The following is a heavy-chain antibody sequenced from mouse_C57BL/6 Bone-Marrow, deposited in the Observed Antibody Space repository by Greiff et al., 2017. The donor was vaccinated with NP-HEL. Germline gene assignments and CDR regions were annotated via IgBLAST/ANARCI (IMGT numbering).Heavy chain of an antibody. V-gene: IGHV1-82*01. Sequence: VQLKESGPELVKPGASVKISCKASGYAFSSSWMNWVKQRPGKGLEWIGRIYPGDGDTNYNGKFKGKATLTADKSSSTAYMQLSSLTSEDSAVYFCARWRTPWFAYWGQGTLVTVSA. J-gene: IGHJ3*01. CDR3: ARWRTPWFAY. CDR1: GYAFSSSW. CDR2: IYPGDGDT.